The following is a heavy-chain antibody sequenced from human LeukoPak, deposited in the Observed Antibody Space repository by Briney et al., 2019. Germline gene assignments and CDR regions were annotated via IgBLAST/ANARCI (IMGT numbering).Heavy chain of an antibody. CDR3: ARPLGGGSYRYNHYFDY. V-gene: IGHV4-4*02. CDR1: GGSISSSNW. J-gene: IGHJ4*02. Sequence: ASETLSLTCAVSGGSISSSNWWSWVRQPPGKGLEWIGEIYHSGSTNYNPSLKSRVTISVDTSKNQFSLKLSSVTAADTAVYYCARPLGGGSYRYNHYFDYWGQGTLVTVSS. D-gene: IGHD3-16*02. CDR2: IYHSGST.